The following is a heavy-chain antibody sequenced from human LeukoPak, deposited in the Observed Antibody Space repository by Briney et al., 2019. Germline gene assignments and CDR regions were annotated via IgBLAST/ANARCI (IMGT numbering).Heavy chain of an antibody. CDR3: ATELGAITMVRDPYAFDI. CDR2: INYSGST. J-gene: IGHJ3*02. CDR1: GGSISSYY. Sequence: SETLSLTCTVSGGSISSYYWSWIRQPPGKGLEWIGYINYSGSTNYNPSLKSRVTISVDTSKNQFSLKLSSVTAADTAVYYCATELGAITMVRDPYAFDIWGQGTVVTVSS. D-gene: IGHD3-10*01. V-gene: IGHV4-59*08.